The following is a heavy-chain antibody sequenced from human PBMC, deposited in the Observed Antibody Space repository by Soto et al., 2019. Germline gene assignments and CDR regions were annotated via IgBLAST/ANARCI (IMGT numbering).Heavy chain of an antibody. CDR2: ITYEGSQI. D-gene: IGHD2-21*01. J-gene: IGHJ6*02. CDR3: AKGRGEIIWANYYGLDV. V-gene: IGHV3-30*18. CDR1: GFTFPRFG. Sequence: QVQLVESGGGVVQPGRSLRLSCAASGFTFPRFGMHWVRQAPGKGLEWVALITYEGSQIYYADAVKGRFTISRDNGDNTLSLQMDNLRTEDTATYFFAKGRGEIIWANYYGLDVWGQGTTVTVSS.